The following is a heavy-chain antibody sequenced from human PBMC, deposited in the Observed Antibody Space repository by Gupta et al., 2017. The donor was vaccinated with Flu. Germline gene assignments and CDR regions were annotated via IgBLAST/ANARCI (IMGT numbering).Heavy chain of an antibody. CDR3: AIDGPPHCNLGVCYGH. CDR2: TNCHSGDT. Sequence: QVQLVQSGAEVEKPGASVNVSCKASGYTFTAYYILWVRQAPGQGREWMGWTNCHSGDTNYAQKFQGRVTLTRDTSISTAYMELSRLEFDDTALYYCAIDGPPHCNLGVCYGHWGQGTLLTVSS. CDR1: GYTFTAYY. J-gene: IGHJ4*02. V-gene: IGHV1-2*02. D-gene: IGHD2-8*01.